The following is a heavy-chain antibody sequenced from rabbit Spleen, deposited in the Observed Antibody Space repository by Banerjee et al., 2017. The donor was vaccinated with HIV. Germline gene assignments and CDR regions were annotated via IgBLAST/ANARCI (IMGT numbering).Heavy chain of an antibody. V-gene: IGHV1S40*01. J-gene: IGHJ6*01. D-gene: IGHD8-1*01. CDR1: GVSFSSNHY. Sequence: QSLEESGGDLVKPGASLTLTCTASGVSFSSNHYMCWVRQAPGKGLEWIACIEGGSSAFSYFASWAKGRFTCSKTSSTTVTLQMTSLTAADTATYFCARDSGSSFSSYGMDLWGRAPSSPS. CDR3: ARDSGSSFSSYGMDL. CDR2: IEGGSSAFS.